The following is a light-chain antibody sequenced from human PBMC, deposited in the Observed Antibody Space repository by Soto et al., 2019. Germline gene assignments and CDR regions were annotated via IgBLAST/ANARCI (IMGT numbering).Light chain of an antibody. J-gene: IGKJ5*01. Sequence: EIVLTQSPATLSLSPGERASLSCRASQSVGSSLAWYQHKPGQAPRLLIYDVSNRATGIPARFSGSGSGTDFTLTISSLEPEDFALYYCQQYGGSPITFGLGTRLEIK. V-gene: IGKV3-11*01. CDR2: DVS. CDR1: QSVGSS. CDR3: QQYGGSPIT.